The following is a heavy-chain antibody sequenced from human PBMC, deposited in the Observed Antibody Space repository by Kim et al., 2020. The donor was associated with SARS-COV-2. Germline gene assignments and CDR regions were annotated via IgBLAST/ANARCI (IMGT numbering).Heavy chain of an antibody. D-gene: IGHD6-13*01. CDR1: GGSISSGGYY. Sequence: SETLSLTCTVSGGSISSGGYYWSWIRQHPGKGLEWIGYIYYSGSTYYNPSLKSRVTISVDTSKNQFSLKLSSVTAADTAVYYCARDQFRYGQQLDNWFDPWGQGTLVTVSS. CDR2: IYYSGST. J-gene: IGHJ5*02. CDR3: ARDQFRYGQQLDNWFDP. V-gene: IGHV4-31*03.